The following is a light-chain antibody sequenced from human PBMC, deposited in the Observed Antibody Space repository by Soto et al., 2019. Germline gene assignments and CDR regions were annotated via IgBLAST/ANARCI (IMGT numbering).Light chain of an antibody. J-gene: IGKJ2*01. CDR3: QQSHSIPYI. V-gene: IGKV1-39*01. CDR1: QTISTY. CDR2: AAS. Sequence: DLQMTQSPSSLSASVGDRVIITCRASQTISTYLNWYQQKPGKAPKLLIYAASSLQSGVPSRFSGSGSGTDFTLTISSLQPEDFATYFCQQSHSIPYIFGQGTKLQLK.